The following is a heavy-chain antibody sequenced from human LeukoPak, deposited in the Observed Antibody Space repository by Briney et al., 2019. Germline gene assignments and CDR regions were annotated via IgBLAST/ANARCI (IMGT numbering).Heavy chain of an antibody. CDR1: GFTFDDYG. Sequence: GGSLRLSCAASGFTFDDYGMSWVRQVPGKALEWVSTINWNGGTSHYADSLKGRFTISRDNAKNCLYLQMNSLRAEDTALYHCARALAGTFLFDYWGQGTLVTVSS. CDR3: ARALAGTFLFDY. V-gene: IGHV3-20*01. CDR2: INWNGGTS. J-gene: IGHJ4*02. D-gene: IGHD6-19*01.